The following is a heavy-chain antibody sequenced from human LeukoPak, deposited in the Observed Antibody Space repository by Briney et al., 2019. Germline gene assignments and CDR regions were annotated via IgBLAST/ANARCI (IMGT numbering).Heavy chain of an antibody. Sequence: SETLSLTCTVSGGSISSYYWSWIRQPPGKGLEWIGYIYYSGSTNYNPSLKSRVTISVDTSKNQFSPKLSSVTAADTAVYYCARQIRFLEWSYFDYWGQGTLVTVSS. J-gene: IGHJ4*02. CDR3: ARQIRFLEWSYFDY. CDR1: GGSISSYY. D-gene: IGHD3-3*01. V-gene: IGHV4-59*08. CDR2: IYYSGST.